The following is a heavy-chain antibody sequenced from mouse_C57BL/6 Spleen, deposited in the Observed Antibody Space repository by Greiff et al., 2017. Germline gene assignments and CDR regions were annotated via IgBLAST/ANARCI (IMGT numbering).Heavy chain of an antibody. J-gene: IGHJ1*03. CDR2: IYPSDSET. Sequence: QVQLQQSGAELVRPGSSVKLSCKASGYTFTSYWMDWVKQRPGQGLEWIGNIYPSDSETHYNQKFKDKATLTVDKSSSTAYMQLSSLTSEDSAVYYCARGDWDWYFDVWGTGTTVTVSS. D-gene: IGHD4-1*01. V-gene: IGHV1-61*01. CDR3: ARGDWDWYFDV. CDR1: GYTFTSYW.